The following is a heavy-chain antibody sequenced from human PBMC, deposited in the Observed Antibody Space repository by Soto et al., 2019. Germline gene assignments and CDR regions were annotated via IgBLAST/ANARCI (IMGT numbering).Heavy chain of an antibody. CDR1: GGSISSSSYY. CDR3: ASSSWESYFEY. Sequence: TSETLSLTCTVSGGSISSSSYYWGWIRQPPGKGLEWIGSIYYSGSTYYNPSLKSRVTISVDTSKNQFSLKLSSVTAADTAVYYCASSSWESYFEYWGQGTLVTVSS. V-gene: IGHV4-39*01. CDR2: IYYSGST. D-gene: IGHD6-13*01. J-gene: IGHJ4*02.